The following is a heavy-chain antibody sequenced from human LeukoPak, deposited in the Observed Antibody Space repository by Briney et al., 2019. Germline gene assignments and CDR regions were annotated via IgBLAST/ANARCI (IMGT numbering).Heavy chain of an antibody. V-gene: IGHV1-2*04. CDR1: GGTFSSYA. J-gene: IGHJ4*02. CDR3: ARGDVDYYGSGSLGY. CDR2: INPNSGGT. Sequence: ASVKVSCKASGGTFSSYAISWVRQAPGQGLEWMGWINPNSGGTNYAQKFQGWVTMTRDTSKNQFSLKLSSVTAADTAVYYCARGDVDYYGSGSLGYWGQGTLVTVSS. D-gene: IGHD3-10*01.